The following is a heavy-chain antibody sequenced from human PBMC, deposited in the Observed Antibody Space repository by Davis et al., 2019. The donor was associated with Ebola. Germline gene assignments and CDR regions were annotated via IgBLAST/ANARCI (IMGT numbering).Heavy chain of an antibody. D-gene: IGHD2-2*01. CDR1: GYTFTSYY. Sequence: ASVKVSCKASGYTFTSYYMHWVRQAPGQGLEWMGIINPSGGSTSYAQKFQGRVTMTRDTSTSTVYMELSSLRSDDTAVYYCAREGYCSSTSCFPYYYYYGMDVWGQGTTVTVSS. J-gene: IGHJ6*02. CDR3: AREGYCSSTSCFPYYYYYGMDV. V-gene: IGHV1-46*01. CDR2: INPSGGST.